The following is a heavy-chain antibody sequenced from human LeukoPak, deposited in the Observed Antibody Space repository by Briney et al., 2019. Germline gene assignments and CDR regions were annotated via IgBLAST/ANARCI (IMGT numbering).Heavy chain of an antibody. CDR1: GYTFTSYD. J-gene: IGHJ4*02. CDR2: MNPNSGNT. CDR3: ASPGPYSGYDTYYFDY. Sequence: ASVKVSCKASGYTFTSYDINWVRQATGQGLEWMGWMNPNSGNTGYAQKFQGRVTITRNTSISTAYMELSSLRSEDTAVYYCASPGPYSGYDTYYFDYWGQGTLVTVSS. D-gene: IGHD5-12*01. V-gene: IGHV1-8*03.